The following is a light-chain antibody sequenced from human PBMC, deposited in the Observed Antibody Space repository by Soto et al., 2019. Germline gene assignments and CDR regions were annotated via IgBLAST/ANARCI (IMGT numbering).Light chain of an antibody. CDR3: SSYTSANTGV. V-gene: IGLV2-14*01. CDR2: EVS. CDR1: SSDVGGYNY. Sequence: QSALTQPASVSGSPGQSITISCTGTSSDVGGYNYVSWYQQHPGKAPKFLIYEVSKWPSGVSNRFSGSKSGNTASLTISGLQAEDEADYYCSSYTSANTGVFGGGTKLTVL. J-gene: IGLJ3*02.